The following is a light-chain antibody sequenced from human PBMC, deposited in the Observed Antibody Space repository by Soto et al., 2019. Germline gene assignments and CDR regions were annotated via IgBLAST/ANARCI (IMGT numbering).Light chain of an antibody. CDR2: GAS. CDR3: QHYHNWPPWT. V-gene: IGKV3-15*01. CDR1: QSVSRN. J-gene: IGKJ1*01. Sequence: EIVMTQSPAILSVSPGERATLSCRASQSVSRNLAWYQQKPGQAPRLLIYGASTRATGIPTRFSGSGSGTEFTITISSLQSDDFEVYYCQHYHNWPPWTFGQGTKVEIK.